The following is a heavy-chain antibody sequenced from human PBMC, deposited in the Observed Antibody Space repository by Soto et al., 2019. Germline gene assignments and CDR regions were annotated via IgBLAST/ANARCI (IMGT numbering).Heavy chain of an antibody. J-gene: IGHJ4*02. CDR2: IYPGDSDT. CDR3: ARQPQYTAIDFDY. CDR1: GYGFTSYW. V-gene: IGHV5-51*01. D-gene: IGHD5-18*01. Sequence: GESLKISCKGSGYGFTSYWIGWVRQMPGKGLEWMGIIYPGDSDTRYSPSFQGQVTISADKSISTAYLQWSSLKASDTAMYYCARQPQYTAIDFDYWGQGTLGTVSS.